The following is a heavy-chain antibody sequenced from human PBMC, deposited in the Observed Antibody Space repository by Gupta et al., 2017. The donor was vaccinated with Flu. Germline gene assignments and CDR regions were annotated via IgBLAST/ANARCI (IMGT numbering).Heavy chain of an antibody. CDR2: IYPGDSES. Sequence: TSYWIGWVRQMPGKGLEWMSIIYPGDSESRYSPSFQGQVTFSADRSISTAYLQWRSLKASDTAMYYCARQGISSTSCFTYWGQGTLVTVSS. V-gene: IGHV5-51*01. CDR3: ARQGISSTSCFTY. CDR1: TSYW. J-gene: IGHJ4*02. D-gene: IGHD2-2*02.